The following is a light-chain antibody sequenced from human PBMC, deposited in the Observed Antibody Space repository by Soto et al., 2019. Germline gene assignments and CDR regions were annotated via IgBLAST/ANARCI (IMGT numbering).Light chain of an antibody. CDR2: DAS. J-gene: IGKJ1*01. V-gene: IGKV1-33*01. CDR1: QDISNY. Sequence: DIQMTQSPSSLSASVGDRVTITCQASQDISNYLNWYQQKPGKAPKLLIYDASNLETGVPSRFSGSGSGTDFTFTISSLQPEDIATYYCQQYKTYYRTFGQGTKV. CDR3: QQYKTYYRT.